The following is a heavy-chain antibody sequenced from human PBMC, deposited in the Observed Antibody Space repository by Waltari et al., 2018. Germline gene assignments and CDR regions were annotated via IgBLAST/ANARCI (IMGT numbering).Heavy chain of an antibody. D-gene: IGHD6-13*01. Sequence: QVQLEQSGAEVKKPGASVKVSCKASGYTFTGYYMHWVRQAPGQGLEWMGWINPNSGGTNYAQKFQGRVTMTRDMSISTAYMELSRLRSDDTAVYYCARLVVAAAGATDYWGQGTLVTVSS. CDR2: INPNSGGT. CDR1: GYTFTGYY. V-gene: IGHV1-2*02. J-gene: IGHJ4*02. CDR3: ARLVVAAAGATDY.